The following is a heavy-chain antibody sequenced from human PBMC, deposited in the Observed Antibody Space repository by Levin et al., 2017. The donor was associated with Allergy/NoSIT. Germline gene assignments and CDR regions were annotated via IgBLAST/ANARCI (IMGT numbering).Heavy chain of an antibody. Sequence: PSQTLSLTCAVYGGSFSGYYWSWIRQPPGKGLEWIGEINHSGSTNYNPSLKSRVTISVDTSKNQFSLKLSSVTAADTAVYYCAREDIVVVPAAMVRGAFDSWGQGTMVTVSS. D-gene: IGHD2-2*01. V-gene: IGHV4-34*01. J-gene: IGHJ3*02. CDR2: INHSGST. CDR1: GGSFSGYY. CDR3: AREDIVVVPAAMVRGAFDS.